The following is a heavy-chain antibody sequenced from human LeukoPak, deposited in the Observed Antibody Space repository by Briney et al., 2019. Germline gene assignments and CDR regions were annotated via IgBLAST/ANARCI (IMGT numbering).Heavy chain of an antibody. CDR2: ISSSSSYI. CDR1: EFTFSSYS. Sequence: GGSLRLSCAASEFTFSSYSMNWVRQAPGKGLEWVSSISSSSSYIYYADSVKGRFTISRDNAKNSLYLQMNSLRAEDTAVYYCARGDKLFFDYWGQGTLVTVSS. J-gene: IGHJ4*02. CDR3: ARGDKLFFDY. D-gene: IGHD6-6*01. V-gene: IGHV3-21*01.